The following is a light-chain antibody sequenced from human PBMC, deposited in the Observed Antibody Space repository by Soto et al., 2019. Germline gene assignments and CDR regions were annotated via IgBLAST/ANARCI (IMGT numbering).Light chain of an antibody. CDR3: QQYNSWPPIT. CDR2: GAS. Sequence: EIVMTQSPATLSVSPGDRATLSCRASQSVSSILAWYQQKPGQAPRLLIYGASIRATGVPARFSGSGSGTDFTLTISSLQAEDFAVYYCQQYNSWPPITFVQGTRLEIK. J-gene: IGKJ5*01. CDR1: QSVSSI. V-gene: IGKV3-15*01.